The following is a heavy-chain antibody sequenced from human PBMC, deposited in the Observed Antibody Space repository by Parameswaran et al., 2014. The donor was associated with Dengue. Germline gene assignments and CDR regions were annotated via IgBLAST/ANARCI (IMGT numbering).Heavy chain of an antibody. CDR2: ISSSSSTI. CDR3: ASQCPYYYDSSGYPTYYWYFDL. D-gene: IGHD3-22*01. V-gene: IGHV3-48*02. J-gene: IGHJ2*01. Sequence: WIRQPPGKRLEWVSYISSSSSTIYYADSVKGRFTISRDNAKNSLYLQMNSLRDEDTAVYYCASQCPYYYDSSGYPTYYWYFDLWGRGTLVTVSS.